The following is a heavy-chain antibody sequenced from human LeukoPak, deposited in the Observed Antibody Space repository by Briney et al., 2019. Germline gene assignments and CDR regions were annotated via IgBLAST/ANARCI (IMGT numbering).Heavy chain of an antibody. J-gene: IGHJ4*02. CDR3: ARHQGRYYYDSSGYFSYYFDY. V-gene: IGHV1-69*13. CDR2: IIPIFGTA. D-gene: IGHD3-22*01. CDR1: GGAFSSYA. Sequence: SVKVSCKASGGAFSSYAISWVRQAPGQGLEWMGGIIPIFGTANYAQKFQGRVTITADESTSTAYMELSSLRSEDTAVYYCARHQGRYYYDSSGYFSYYFDYWGQGTLVTVSS.